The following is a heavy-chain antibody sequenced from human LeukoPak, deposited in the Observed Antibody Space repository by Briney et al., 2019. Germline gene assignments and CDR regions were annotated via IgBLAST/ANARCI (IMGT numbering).Heavy chain of an antibody. J-gene: IGHJ4*02. D-gene: IGHD3-10*01. CDR3: ARVTYYSASGSLAIYYFDY. Sequence: GGSLRLSCAASGFTFNNYWMHWVRQAPGKGLVWVSRINYDGSSTTYADSVKGRFTISRDNAKNTLYLQMNSLRAEDTAVYYCARVTYYSASGSLAIYYFDYWGQGTLVTVSS. CDR2: INYDGSST. CDR1: GFTFNNYW. V-gene: IGHV3-74*01.